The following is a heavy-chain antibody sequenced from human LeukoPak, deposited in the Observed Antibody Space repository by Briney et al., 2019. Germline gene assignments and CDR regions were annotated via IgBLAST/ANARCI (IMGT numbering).Heavy chain of an antibody. D-gene: IGHD3-22*01. CDR1: GFIFDENG. J-gene: IGHJ4*02. V-gene: IGHV3-20*01. CDR2: INWNGGNT. CDR3: ARVHYSDSTGYQNSFDH. Sequence: PGGSLRLSCEASGFIFDENGMSWVRQAPGKGLEWVSGINWNGGNTGYADSVKGRFTISRDNAKNSLYLQMNSLRVEDTALYHCARVHYSDSTGYQNSFDHWGQGTLVTVSS.